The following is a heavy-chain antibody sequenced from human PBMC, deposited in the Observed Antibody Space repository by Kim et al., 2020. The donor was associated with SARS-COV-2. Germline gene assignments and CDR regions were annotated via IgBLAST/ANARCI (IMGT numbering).Heavy chain of an antibody. D-gene: IGHD3-9*01. V-gene: IGHV4-38-2*02. CDR3: ARDFGKRSGYFDWENWFDP. Sequence: SETLSLTCTVSGYSISSGYYWGWIRQPPGKGLEWIGSIYHSGSTYYNPSLKSRVTISVDTSKNQFSLKLSSVTAADTAVYYCARDFGKRSGYFDWENWFDPWGQGTLVTVSS. CDR2: IYHSGST. CDR1: GYSISSGYY. J-gene: IGHJ5*02.